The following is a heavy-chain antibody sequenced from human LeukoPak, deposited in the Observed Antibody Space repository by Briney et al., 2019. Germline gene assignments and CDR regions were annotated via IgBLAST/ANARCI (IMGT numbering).Heavy chain of an antibody. CDR3: ARAMNSWFLLDLDN. V-gene: IGHV1-2*02. J-gene: IGHJ4*02. CDR1: AYTFTGYY. Sequence: GASVTLTCTASAYTFTGYYIHWVRQPPGQGLQWMGWIDPNSGDTKYVQKFQGRVTMTSDTSISTAYMDLSSLRSDDTAMYYCARAMNSWFLLDLDNWGKGNLVTVSS. D-gene: IGHD3-22*01. CDR2: IDPNSGDT.